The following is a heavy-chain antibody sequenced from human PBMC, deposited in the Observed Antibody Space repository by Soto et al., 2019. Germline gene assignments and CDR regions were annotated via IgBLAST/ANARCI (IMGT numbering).Heavy chain of an antibody. CDR3: ARAKTTQWGSRYLFDY. D-gene: IGHD3-3*01. CDR2: IYYSGST. CDR1: GGSISSYY. J-gene: IGHJ4*02. V-gene: IGHV4-59*01. Sequence: PSETLSLTCTVSGGSISSYYWSWIRQPPGKGLEWIGYIYYSGSTNYNPSLKSRVTISVDTSKNQFSLKLSSVTAADTAVYYCARAKTTQWGSRYLFDYWGQGTLVPVSS.